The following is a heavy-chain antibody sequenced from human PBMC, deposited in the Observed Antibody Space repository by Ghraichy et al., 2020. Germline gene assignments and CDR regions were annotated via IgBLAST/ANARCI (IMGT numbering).Heavy chain of an antibody. D-gene: IGHD3-22*01. Sequence: GESLNISCAASGFTFSSYGMHWVRQAPGKGLEWVAVISNDGSNKYYADSVKGRFTISRDNSKNTLYLQMSSLRAEDTAVYYCAKASYDSTTNYWGRIEDYWGQGTLVTVSS. J-gene: IGHJ4*02. CDR1: GFTFSSYG. V-gene: IGHV3-30*18. CDR3: AKASYDSTTNYWGRIEDY. CDR2: ISNDGSNK.